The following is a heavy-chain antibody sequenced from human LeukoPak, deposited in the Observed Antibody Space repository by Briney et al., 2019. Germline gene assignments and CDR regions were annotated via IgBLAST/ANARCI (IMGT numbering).Heavy chain of an antibody. CDR1: GFTFNTYA. V-gene: IGHV3-48*03. CDR3: ARQDSGSYYGGVY. CDR2: ISSSGSTI. D-gene: IGHD1-26*01. Sequence: PGGSLRLSCAASGFTFNTYAMSWVRQAPGKGLEWVSYISSSGSTIYYADSVKGRFTISRDNAKNSLYLQMNSLRAEDTAVYYCARQDSGSYYGGVYWGQGTLVTVSS. J-gene: IGHJ4*02.